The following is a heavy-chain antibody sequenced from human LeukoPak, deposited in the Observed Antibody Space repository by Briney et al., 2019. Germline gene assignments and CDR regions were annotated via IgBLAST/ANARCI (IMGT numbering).Heavy chain of an antibody. J-gene: IGHJ5*02. Sequence: SVKVSCKASGGTFSSYAISWVRQAPGQGLEWMGRIIPIFGTANYAQKFQGRVTITADKSTSTAYMELSSLRSEDTAVYYCARDWAVTTNWFDPWGQGTLVTVSS. CDR1: GGTFSSYA. CDR3: ARDWAVTTNWFDP. CDR2: IIPIFGTA. V-gene: IGHV1-69*06. D-gene: IGHD4-11*01.